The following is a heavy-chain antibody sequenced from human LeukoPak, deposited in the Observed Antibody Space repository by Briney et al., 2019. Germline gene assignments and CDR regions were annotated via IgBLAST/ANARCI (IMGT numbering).Heavy chain of an antibody. CDR1: GGSISSGSYY. Sequence: SETLSLTCTVSGGSISSGSYYWSWIRQPPGKGLEWIGYIYYSGSTNYNPSLKSRVTISVDTSKNQFSLKRSSVTAADTAVYYCAKVITIRFGSLYHTDVWGKGTPVTVS. J-gene: IGHJ6*03. CDR2: IYYSGST. V-gene: IGHV4-61*01. CDR3: AKVITIRFGSLYHTDV. D-gene: IGHD3-10*01.